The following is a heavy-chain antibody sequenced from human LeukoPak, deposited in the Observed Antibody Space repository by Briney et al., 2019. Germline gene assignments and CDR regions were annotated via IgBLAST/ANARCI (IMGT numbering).Heavy chain of an antibody. CDR1: GFTFSSRW. D-gene: IGHD7-27*01. J-gene: IGHJ4*02. Sequence: GGSLRPSCAASGFTFSSRWMTWVRQAPGKELEWVANINLEGRGASYLDSVKGRFTISRDNARTSLYLQMNSLRAEDTATYYCATHLNWAWDNWGQGTLVTVSS. V-gene: IGHV3-7*01. CDR2: INLEGRGA. CDR3: ATHLNWAWDN.